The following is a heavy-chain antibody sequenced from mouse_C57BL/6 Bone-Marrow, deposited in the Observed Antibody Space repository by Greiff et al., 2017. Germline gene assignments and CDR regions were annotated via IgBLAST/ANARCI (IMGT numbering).Heavy chain of an antibody. J-gene: IGHJ3*01. Sequence: VQLQQSGAELVRPGASVKLSCTASGFNIKDDYMHWVKQRPEQGLEWIGGLDPENGDTEYASKFQGKATITAETSSNTASLQLSRLTSEDTAVYYCILGGDDYSCAYWGQGTLVTVSA. D-gene: IGHD2-4*01. V-gene: IGHV14-4*01. CDR2: LDPENGDT. CDR1: GFNIKDDY. CDR3: ILGGDDYSCAY.